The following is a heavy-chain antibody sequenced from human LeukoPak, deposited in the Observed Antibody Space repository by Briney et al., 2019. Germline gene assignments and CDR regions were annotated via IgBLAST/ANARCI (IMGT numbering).Heavy chain of an antibody. V-gene: IGHV3-53*01. D-gene: IGHD5-18*01. Sequence: GGSLRLSCAASGFTVSSNHMSWVRQAPGKGLEWVSAIFSGGTTYYADSVKGRFTISRDNSKNTLYLQMNSLRADDTAVYYCARFSGYSYGAYFDYWGQGTLVTVSS. CDR2: IFSGGTT. J-gene: IGHJ4*02. CDR3: ARFSGYSYGAYFDY. CDR1: GFTVSSNH.